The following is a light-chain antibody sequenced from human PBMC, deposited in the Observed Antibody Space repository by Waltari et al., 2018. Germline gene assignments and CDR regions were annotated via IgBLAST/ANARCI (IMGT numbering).Light chain of an antibody. CDR1: QSISNY. CDR2: AAS. Sequence: DIQMTQSPSSLSASLGDRVTITCRASQSISNYLNWYQQKPGKAPKLLIYAASSLQSGVPSRFSGSGSGTDFTLTITSLQPEDFATYYCQQSYSTPRTFGQGTKLEI. V-gene: IGKV1-39*01. CDR3: QQSYSTPRT. J-gene: IGKJ2*01.